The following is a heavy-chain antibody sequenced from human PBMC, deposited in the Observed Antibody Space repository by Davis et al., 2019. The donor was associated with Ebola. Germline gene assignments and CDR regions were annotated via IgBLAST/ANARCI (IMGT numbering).Heavy chain of an antibody. D-gene: IGHD2-2*01. CDR2: ISYDGSNK. J-gene: IGHJ6*04. CDR3: ARMPLDYYYGMDV. CDR1: GFTFSSYA. V-gene: IGHV3-30-3*01. Sequence: GESLKISCAASGFTFSSYAMHWVRQAPGKGLEWVAVISYDGSNKYYADSVKGRFTISRDNSKNTLYLQMNSLRAEDTAVYYCARMPLDYYYGMDVWGKGTTVTVSS.